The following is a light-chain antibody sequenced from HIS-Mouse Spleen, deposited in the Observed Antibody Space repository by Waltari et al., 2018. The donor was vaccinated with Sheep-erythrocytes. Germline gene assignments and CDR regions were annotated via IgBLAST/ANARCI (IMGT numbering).Light chain of an antibody. CDR3: CSYAGSYTVV. Sequence: QSALTQPRSVSGSPGQSVTISCTRTSRAVGGYDYVSWYHQHPGKAPKLMIYYVSKRPSGVPERFSGSKSGNTASLTISGLQAEDEADYYCCSYAGSYTVVFGGGTKLTVL. V-gene: IGLV2-11*01. J-gene: IGLJ2*01. CDR2: YVS. CDR1: SRAVGGYDY.